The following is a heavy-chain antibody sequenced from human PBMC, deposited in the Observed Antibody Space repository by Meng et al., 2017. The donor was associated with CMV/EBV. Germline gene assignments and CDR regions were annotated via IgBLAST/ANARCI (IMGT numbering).Heavy chain of an antibody. CDR2: ISSSSSTI. CDR3: ARAWIAAAGTLDY. V-gene: IGHV3-48*04. J-gene: IGHJ4*02. CDR1: GFSFSSYS. Sequence: GSLRLSCAASGFSFSSYSMNWVRQAPGKGLEWVSYISSSSSTIYYADSVKGRFTISRDNAKNSLYLQMNSLRAEDTAVYYCARAWIAAAGTLDYWGQGTLVTVSS. D-gene: IGHD6-13*01.